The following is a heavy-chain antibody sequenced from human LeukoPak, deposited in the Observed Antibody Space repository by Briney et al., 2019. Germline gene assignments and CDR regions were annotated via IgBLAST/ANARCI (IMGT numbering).Heavy chain of an antibody. V-gene: IGHV4-59*01. CDR3: ARALSDIVVVVAAPNWFDP. Sequence: PSETLSLTCTVSGGSISSYYWSWIRQPPGKGLEWVGYIYYSGSTNYNPSLKSRVTVSVDTSKNQFSLKLSSVTAADTAVYYCARALSDIVVVVAAPNWFDPWGQGTLVTVSS. J-gene: IGHJ5*02. CDR1: GGSISSYY. CDR2: IYYSGST. D-gene: IGHD2-15*01.